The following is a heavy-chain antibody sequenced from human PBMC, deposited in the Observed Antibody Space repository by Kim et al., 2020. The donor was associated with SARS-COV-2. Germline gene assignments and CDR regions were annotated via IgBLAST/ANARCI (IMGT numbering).Heavy chain of an antibody. CDR1: GGSISSTSYY. V-gene: IGHV4-39*01. CDR3: ASDTYGSTWYHAFDI. CDR2: MFYSGTS. D-gene: IGHD6-13*01. J-gene: IGHJ3*02. Sequence: SETLSLTCTVSGGSISSTSYYWGWIRQSPGMGLEWLGGMFYSGTSYNNPSLRSRVTILADTSKNQFSLKLTSVTAADTAVYYCASDTYGSTWYHAFDIWGQGTAVTVSS.